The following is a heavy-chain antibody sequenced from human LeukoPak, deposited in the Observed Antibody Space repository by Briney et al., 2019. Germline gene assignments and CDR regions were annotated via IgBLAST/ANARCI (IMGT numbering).Heavy chain of an antibody. CDR3: AKHLGSYSFLFYYMDV. J-gene: IGHJ6*03. V-gene: IGHV3-23*01. CDR2: RSGSGTAT. D-gene: IGHD2-21*01. Sequence: GGSLRLSCEASEFTFSRYAMSWIRQAPGTGLEWVSTRSGSGTATYYADSVKGRFTTSRDNSKDTVYLQMDNLRVDDTAVYYCAKHLGSYSFLFYYMDVWGKGTSVIV. CDR1: EFTFSRYA.